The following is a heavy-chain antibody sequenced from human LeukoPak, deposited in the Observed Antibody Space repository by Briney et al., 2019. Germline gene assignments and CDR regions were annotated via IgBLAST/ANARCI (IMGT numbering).Heavy chain of an antibody. J-gene: IGHJ3*02. CDR2: IYYRGST. Sequence: SETLSLTCTVSGGSIGSSSYYWGWIRQPPGKGLEWIGSIYYRGSTYYNPSLKSRVTISVDTSKNQFSLKLSSVTAADTAVYCCARRAAAVIDAFDIWGQGTMVTVSS. CDR3: ARRAAAVIDAFDI. V-gene: IGHV4-39*01. D-gene: IGHD6-13*01. CDR1: GGSIGSSSYY.